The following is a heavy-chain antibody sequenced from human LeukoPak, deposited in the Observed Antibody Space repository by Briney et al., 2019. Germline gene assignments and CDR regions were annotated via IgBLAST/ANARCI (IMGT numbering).Heavy chain of an antibody. J-gene: IGHJ4*02. CDR2: ISGSGGST. CDR1: GFTFSSYA. V-gene: IGHV3-23*01. Sequence: GGSLRLSCAASGFTFSSYAMSWVRQAPGKGLEWVSAISGSGGSTYYADSVKGRFTISRDNAKKSLYLQMNSLKTEDTAVYYCTTDAWAVNTGIAVELDYWGQGTLVTVSS. D-gene: IGHD6-19*01. CDR3: TTDAWAVNTGIAVELDY.